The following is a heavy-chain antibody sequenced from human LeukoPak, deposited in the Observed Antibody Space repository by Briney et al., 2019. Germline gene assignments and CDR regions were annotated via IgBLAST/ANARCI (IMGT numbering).Heavy chain of an antibody. Sequence: GSLRPSFAASGITFSSYALRWVRPAPGKGVGWVSSIGSGGSSTHYADSVKGRFTVSRDNSKNTLYLQMNSLRAEDTAVYYCAKGSTGGSSPNDFWGQGTLVTVSS. CDR1: GITFSSYA. J-gene: IGHJ4*02. D-gene: IGHD6-6*01. CDR2: IGSGGSST. CDR3: AKGSTGGSSPNDF. V-gene: IGHV3-23*03.